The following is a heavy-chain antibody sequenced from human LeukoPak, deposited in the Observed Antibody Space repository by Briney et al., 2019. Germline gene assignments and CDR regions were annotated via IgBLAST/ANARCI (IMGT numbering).Heavy chain of an antibody. CDR2: ISSSSSTI. J-gene: IGHJ4*02. D-gene: IGHD1-26*01. Sequence: PGGSLRLSCAASGFTFSSYSMNWVRQAPGKGLEWVSYISSSSSTIYYADSVKGRFTISRDNAKNSLYLQMNSLRAEDTAVYYCARDGGSYWFRPEPLGYWGQGTLVTVSS. CDR1: GFTFSSYS. CDR3: ARDGGSYWFRPEPLGY. V-gene: IGHV3-48*01.